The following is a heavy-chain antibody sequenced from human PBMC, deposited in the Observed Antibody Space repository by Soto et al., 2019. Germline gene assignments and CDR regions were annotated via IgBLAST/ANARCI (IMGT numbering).Heavy chain of an antibody. V-gene: IGHV4-39*07. J-gene: IGHJ5*02. CDR3: ARRSRIAAAGWFDP. CDR1: GGSISSGDYY. D-gene: IGHD6-13*01. Sequence: KPSETLSLTCTVSGGSISSGDYYWSWIRQPPGKGLEWIGEINHSGSTNYNPSLKSRVTISVDTSKNQFSLKLSSVTAADTAVYYCARRSRIAAAGWFDPWGQGTLVTV. CDR2: INHSGST.